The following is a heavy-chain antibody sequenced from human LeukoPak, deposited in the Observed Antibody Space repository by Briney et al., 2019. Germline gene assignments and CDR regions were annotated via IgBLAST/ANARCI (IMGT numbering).Heavy chain of an antibody. CDR2: TFYRSKWYN. J-gene: IGHJ4*01. Sequence: SQTLSLTCAISGDSVSSNTAAWNWIRQSPSRGLEWLGRTFYRSKWYNSYAVSVKSRITINPDTSKNHFSLQLNSVTPEDTAVYYCARAGFCSGSDCYSRFDYWGRGTLVTVSS. CDR1: GDSVSSNTAA. CDR3: ARAGFCSGSDCYSRFDY. D-gene: IGHD2-15*01. V-gene: IGHV6-1*01.